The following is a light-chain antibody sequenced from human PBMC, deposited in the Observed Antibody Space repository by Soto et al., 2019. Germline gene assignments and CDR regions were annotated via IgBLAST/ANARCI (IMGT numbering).Light chain of an antibody. J-gene: IGKJ1*01. CDR3: QQYGSSPRT. Sequence: EIGLTQSPGTLSLSPGERATLSCRASQSGTSSYLAWYQQKPGQAPRLLIYGASRRAAGIPDRFSGSGSGTDSTLTISRLEPEDFAVYYCQQYGSSPRTFGQGTKVEIK. V-gene: IGKV3-20*01. CDR2: GAS. CDR1: QSGTSSY.